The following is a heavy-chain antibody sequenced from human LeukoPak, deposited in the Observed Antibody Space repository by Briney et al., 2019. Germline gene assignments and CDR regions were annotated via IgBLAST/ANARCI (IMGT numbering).Heavy chain of an antibody. Sequence: ASVKVSCKASGYTFTSYDINWVRQATGQGLEWMGWMNPNSGNTGYAQKFQGRVTMTRNTSISTAYMELSSLRSEDTAVYYCARGTYYYDGSGYYPFDYWGQGTLVTVSS. CDR2: MNPNSGNT. J-gene: IGHJ4*02. CDR3: ARGTYYYDGSGYYPFDY. CDR1: GYTFTSYD. V-gene: IGHV1-8*01. D-gene: IGHD3-22*01.